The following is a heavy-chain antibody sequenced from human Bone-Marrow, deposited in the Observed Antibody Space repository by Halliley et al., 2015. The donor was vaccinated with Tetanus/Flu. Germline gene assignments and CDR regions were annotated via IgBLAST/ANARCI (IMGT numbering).Heavy chain of an antibody. CDR2: IYYSGST. V-gene: IGHV4-31*03. Sequence: TLSLTCTVSGGSFSSGGYYWNWIRQHPGKGLEWIGHIYYSGSTYCNPSLKSRVTISVDTSKNQFSLKLSSVTAADTAVFYCARGHYYYGSGSYFDYWGQGTLVTVSS. CDR1: GGSFSSGGYY. CDR3: ARGHYYYGSGSYFDY. J-gene: IGHJ4*02. D-gene: IGHD3-10*01.